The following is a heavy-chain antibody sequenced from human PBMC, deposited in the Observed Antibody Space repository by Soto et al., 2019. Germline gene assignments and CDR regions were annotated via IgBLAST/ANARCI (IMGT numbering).Heavy chain of an antibody. J-gene: IGHJ6*02. CDR2: TGTAADP. CDR3: ASHYYPYGMEV. V-gene: IGHV3-13*05. D-gene: IGHD3-22*01. CDR1: GFTFSSYD. Sequence: GGSLRLSCAASGFTFSSYDMHCVRQATGKDLERVSATGTAADPYYPGCAKGRFTNSRENAKNSLYLQMNSLRAGDTAVYYCASHYYPYGMEVLGQGTTVTVSS.